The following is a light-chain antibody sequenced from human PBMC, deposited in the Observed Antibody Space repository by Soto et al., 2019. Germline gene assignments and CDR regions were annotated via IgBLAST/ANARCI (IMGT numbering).Light chain of an antibody. V-gene: IGKV1-5*01. CDR3: QQYNTYSYT. CDR2: DAS. J-gene: IGKJ2*01. CDR1: QSISGW. Sequence: DIQMTQSPSSLSASVGDRVTITCRASQSISGWLAWYQEKPGKAPKLLIYDASSLESGVPSRFSGSGSGTEFTLTISSLHPDDFATYYCQQYNTYSYTFGQGTKLEIK.